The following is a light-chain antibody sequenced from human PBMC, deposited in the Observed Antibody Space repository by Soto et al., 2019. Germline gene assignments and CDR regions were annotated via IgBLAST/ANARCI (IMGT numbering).Light chain of an antibody. CDR2: DVS. J-gene: IGLJ2*01. Sequence: QSVLTQPASVSGSPGQSITISCTGTSSDVGGYNYVSWYQQHPGKAPKLMIYDVSNRPSGVSNRFSGSKSGNTASLTISGVQAEDEADYYCSSYTSGEVVFGGGTKLTVL. CDR1: SSDVGGYNY. CDR3: SSYTSGEVV. V-gene: IGLV2-14*01.